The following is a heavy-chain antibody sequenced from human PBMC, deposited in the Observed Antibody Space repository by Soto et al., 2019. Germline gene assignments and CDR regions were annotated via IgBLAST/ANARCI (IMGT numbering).Heavy chain of an antibody. Sequence: GGSLRLSCAASGFTFSSYAMSWVRQAPGKGLEWVSAISGSGGSTYYADSVKGRFTISRDNSKNTLYLQMNSLRAEDTAVYYCANSRSGWHDPEYFQHWGQGTLVTVSS. CDR3: ANSRSGWHDPEYFQH. J-gene: IGHJ1*01. CDR1: GFTFSSYA. D-gene: IGHD6-19*01. V-gene: IGHV3-23*01. CDR2: ISGSGGST.